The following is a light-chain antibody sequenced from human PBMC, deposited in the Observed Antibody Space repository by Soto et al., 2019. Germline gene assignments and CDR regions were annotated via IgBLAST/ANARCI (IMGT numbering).Light chain of an antibody. CDR3: GTWDSSLSAVV. CDR1: SSNIGNNY. J-gene: IGLJ2*01. V-gene: IGLV1-51*01. CDR2: DNN. Sequence: QSVLTQPPSVSAAPGQTVTISCSGSSSNIGNNYVSWYQQFPGTAPKLLIYDNNKRTSGIPDRFSGSKSGTSATLDITGLQTGDEADYYCGTWDSSLSAVVFGGGTKLTVL.